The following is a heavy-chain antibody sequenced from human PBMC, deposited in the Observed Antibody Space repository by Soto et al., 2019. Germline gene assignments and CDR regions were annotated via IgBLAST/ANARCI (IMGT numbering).Heavy chain of an antibody. Sequence: HPGGSLRLSCTASGFTFGDYAMSWVRQAPGKGLEWVGFIRSKAYGGTTEYAASVKGRFTISRDDSKSIAYLQMNSLKTEDTAVYYCTRQWELLRTYFDYWGQGTLVTVSS. J-gene: IGHJ4*02. CDR2: IRSKAYGGTT. CDR3: TRQWELLRTYFDY. V-gene: IGHV3-49*04. CDR1: GFTFGDYA. D-gene: IGHD1-26*01.